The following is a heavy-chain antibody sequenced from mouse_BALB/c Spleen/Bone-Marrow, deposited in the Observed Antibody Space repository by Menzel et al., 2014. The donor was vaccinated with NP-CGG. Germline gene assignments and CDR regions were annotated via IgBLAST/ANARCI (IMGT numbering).Heavy chain of an antibody. V-gene: IGHV1-87*01. CDR2: IYPGDGDA. Sequence: VQRVESGAELARPGASVKLSCKASGYTFTSYWMQWVKQRPGQGLEWIGTIYPGDGDARYTQKFKGKATLTADKSSSTAYMQLSSLASEDSAVYYCARNYYYASSWSAIDYWGQGTSVTVSS. CDR3: ARNYYYASSWSAIDY. J-gene: IGHJ4*01. D-gene: IGHD1-1*01. CDR1: GYTFTSYW.